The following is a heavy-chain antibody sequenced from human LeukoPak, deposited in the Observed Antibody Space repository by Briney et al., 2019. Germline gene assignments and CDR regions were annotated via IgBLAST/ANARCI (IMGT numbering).Heavy chain of an antibody. Sequence: GGSLRLSCAASGFTLSRYGMHWVRQAPGKGLEWVAVIWNDGRNKYYADSVKGRFTISRDNSKNTVYLQMNSLRAEDTAVYYCARDICGGDCYFDYWGQGTMVTVSS. V-gene: IGHV3-33*01. J-gene: IGHJ4*03. D-gene: IGHD2-21*02. CDR1: GFTLSRYG. CDR3: ARDICGGDCYFDY. CDR2: IWNDGRNK.